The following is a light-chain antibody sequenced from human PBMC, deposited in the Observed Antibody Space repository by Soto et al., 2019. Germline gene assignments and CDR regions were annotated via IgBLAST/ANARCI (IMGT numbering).Light chain of an antibody. J-gene: IGKJ4*01. CDR2: GAS. V-gene: IGKV3-15*01. Sequence: EIVMTQSPATLSVSPGERATLSCRGSQSVSGNLAWYQQKPGQAPRLLIYGASTRATGIPARFSGSGSGTEFTLTISSLQSEDFAVYYCQQYNSWPPLTFGGGTKVEIK. CDR3: QQYNSWPPLT. CDR1: QSVSGN.